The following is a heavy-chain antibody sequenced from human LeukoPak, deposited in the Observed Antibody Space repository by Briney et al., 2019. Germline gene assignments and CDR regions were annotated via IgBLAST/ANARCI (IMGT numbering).Heavy chain of an antibody. V-gene: IGHV1-2*06. CDR1: GYTFTGYY. Sequence: ALVKVSCKASGYTFTGYYMHWVRQAPGQGLEWMGRINPNSGGTNYAQKFQGRVTMTRDTSISTAYMELSRLRSDDTAVYYCARAGFEQLVPFPDYWGQGTLVTVSS. J-gene: IGHJ4*02. CDR3: ARAGFEQLVPFPDY. CDR2: INPNSGGT. D-gene: IGHD6-6*01.